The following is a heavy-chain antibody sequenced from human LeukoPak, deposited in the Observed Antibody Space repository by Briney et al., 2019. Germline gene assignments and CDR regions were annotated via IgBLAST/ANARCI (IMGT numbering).Heavy chain of an antibody. CDR1: GGSISSSSYY. CDR3: ARDISDAAAGRMEHDY. CDR2: IYYSGST. D-gene: IGHD6-13*01. J-gene: IGHJ4*02. Sequence: SGTLSLTCAVSGGSISSSSYYWGWIRQPPGKGLEWIGSIYYSGSTYYNPSLKSRVTISVDTSKNQFSLKLSSVTAADTAVYYCARDISDAAAGRMEHDYWGQGTLVTVSS. V-gene: IGHV4-39*07.